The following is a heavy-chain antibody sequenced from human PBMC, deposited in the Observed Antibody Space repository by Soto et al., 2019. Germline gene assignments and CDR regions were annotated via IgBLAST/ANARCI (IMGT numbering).Heavy chain of an antibody. CDR3: ARDRGDIVLVPAAIRLGTYYYGMDV. CDR2: IIPIFGTA. V-gene: IGHV1-69*12. J-gene: IGHJ6*02. Sequence: QVQLVQSGAEVKKPGSSVKVSCKASGGTFSSYAISWVRQAPGQGLEWMGGIIPIFGTANYAQKFQGRVTITADESTSTAYMELSSLRSEDTAVYYCARDRGDIVLVPAAIRLGTYYYGMDVWGQGTTVTVSS. D-gene: IGHD2-2*01. CDR1: GGTFSSYA.